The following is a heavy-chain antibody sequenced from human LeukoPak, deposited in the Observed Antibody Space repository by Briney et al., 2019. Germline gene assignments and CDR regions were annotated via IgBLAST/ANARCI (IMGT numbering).Heavy chain of an antibody. D-gene: IGHD1-26*01. CDR2: IDWDDDK. CDR3: SRKNSGSYFDY. Sequence: SGHALVKPTQTFTLTCTFSGFSLTTSKMCVNWIRQPPGKALEWLARIDWDDDKYYSTSLKTRLTISEDTSKNQVVLTMTNMDPVDTATYYCSRKNSGSYFDYRGQGTLVTVSS. J-gene: IGHJ4*02. V-gene: IGHV2-70*11. CDR1: GFSLTTSKMC.